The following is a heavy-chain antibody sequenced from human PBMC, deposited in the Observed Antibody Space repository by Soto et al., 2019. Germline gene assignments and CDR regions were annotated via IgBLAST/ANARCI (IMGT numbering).Heavy chain of an antibody. D-gene: IGHD1-26*01. Sequence: ASVKVSCKASGYTFTSYGISWVRQAPGQGLEWMGWISAYNGNTNYAQKLQGRVTMTTDTSTSTAYMELRSLRSDDTAVYYCARAIFGPEGEYYYYGMDVWGQGTTVTVSS. CDR2: ISAYNGNT. J-gene: IGHJ6*02. CDR1: GYTFTSYG. CDR3: ARAIFGPEGEYYYYGMDV. V-gene: IGHV1-18*01.